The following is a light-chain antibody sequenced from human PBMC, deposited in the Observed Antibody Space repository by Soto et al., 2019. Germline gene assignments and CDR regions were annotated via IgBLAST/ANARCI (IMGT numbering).Light chain of an antibody. Sequence: QSVLTQPPSASGSPGQSVTISCTGTKNDIGVYDFVSWYQHHPGKAPRLIIYEVVQRPSGVPDRFSGSKSGNTASLTVSGLQAADEADFYCAAWDDSLGGWVFGGGTKLTVL. J-gene: IGLJ3*02. CDR2: EVV. CDR1: KNDIGVYDF. V-gene: IGLV2-8*01. CDR3: AAWDDSLGGWV.